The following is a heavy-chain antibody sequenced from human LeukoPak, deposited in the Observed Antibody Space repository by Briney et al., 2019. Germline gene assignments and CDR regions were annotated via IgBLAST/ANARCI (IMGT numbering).Heavy chain of an antibody. V-gene: IGHV3-64*02. CDR1: GFTLTSSA. J-gene: IGHJ4*02. CDR2: ITSSGTGT. D-gene: IGHD6-19*01. CDR3: ARIRSGWYFDY. Sequence: GGSRRLSWTVSGFTLTSSAMYWVRQPAGRGLEFGSVITSSGTGTDYEDPVKGTFTISRDNSKNTLYLQMGSLRAADMAIYYCARIRSGWYFDYWGQGTLVTVSS.